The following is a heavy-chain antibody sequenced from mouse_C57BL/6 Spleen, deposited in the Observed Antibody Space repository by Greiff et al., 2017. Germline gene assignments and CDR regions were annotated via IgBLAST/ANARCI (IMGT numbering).Heavy chain of an antibody. V-gene: IGHV1-69*01. CDR1: GYTFTSYW. J-gene: IGHJ2*01. CDR2: IDPSDSYT. CDR3: GTYYGDLSFDC. Sequence: QVQLQQPGAELVMPGASVKLSCKASGYTFTSYWMHWVKQRPGQGLEWIGEIDPSDSYTNYNQKFKGKSTLTVDKSSSTAYMQLSSLTSEDSAVYYCGTYYGDLSFDCWGQGATLTVSS. D-gene: IGHD2-13*01.